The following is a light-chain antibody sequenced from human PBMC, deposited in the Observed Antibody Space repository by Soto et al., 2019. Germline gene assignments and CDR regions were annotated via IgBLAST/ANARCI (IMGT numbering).Light chain of an antibody. CDR1: QAIRDH. J-gene: IGKJ1*01. CDR3: LQHNTFPRT. CDR2: AAS. V-gene: IGKV1-17*01. Sequence: DIQMTPSPSSLSASVGDRVTITCRASQAIRDHLGWYQQKPGKAPKRLIYAASSLQSGVPSRFSGSGSGTEFTLTISSLQADDSATYYCLQHNTFPRTFGQGTKVEIK.